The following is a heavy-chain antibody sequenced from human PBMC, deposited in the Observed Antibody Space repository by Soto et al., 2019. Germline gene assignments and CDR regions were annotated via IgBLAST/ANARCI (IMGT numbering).Heavy chain of an antibody. Sequence: SETLSLTCTVSGGSISSGGYYWSWIRQHPGKGLEWIGYIYYSGSTYYKPSLKSRVTISVDTSKNQFSLKLSSVTAADTAVYYCAADTVTLYYYYYGMDVWGQGTTVT. CDR1: GGSISSGGYY. CDR3: AADTVTLYYYYYGMDV. CDR2: IYYSGST. J-gene: IGHJ6*02. V-gene: IGHV4-31*02. D-gene: IGHD4-17*01.